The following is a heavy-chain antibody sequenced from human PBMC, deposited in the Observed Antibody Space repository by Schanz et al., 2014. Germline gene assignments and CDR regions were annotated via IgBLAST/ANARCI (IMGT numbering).Heavy chain of an antibody. CDR2: ISGSGGDT. Sequence: EMQLLESGGGLEQPGGSLRLSCAASGFSFSIFAMTWVRQAPGQGLEWVTTISGSGGDTYPADSVKGRITISRDNSNNTLYLQMKSLRAEDTAVCYCAKYGWGYSYGFVEYWGQGILVTVSS. D-gene: IGHD5-18*01. CDR3: AKYGWGYSYGFVEY. V-gene: IGHV3-23*01. J-gene: IGHJ4*02. CDR1: GFSFSIFA.